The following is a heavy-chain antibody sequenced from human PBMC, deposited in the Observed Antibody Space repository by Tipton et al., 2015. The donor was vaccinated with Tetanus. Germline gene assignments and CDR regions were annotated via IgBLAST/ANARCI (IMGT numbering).Heavy chain of an antibody. CDR3: ARSYGDTFLFRLDY. CDR2: ISHSGSA. Sequence: TLSLTCTVSGGSINDYYWGWIRQPPWMGLEWIGHISHSGSASYNPSLKSRVTISLDTSKNQFSLTLRSVTAADTAVYYCARSYGDTFLFRLDYWGQGALVTVSS. V-gene: IGHV4-59*01. CDR1: GGSINDYY. D-gene: IGHD4-17*01. J-gene: IGHJ4*02.